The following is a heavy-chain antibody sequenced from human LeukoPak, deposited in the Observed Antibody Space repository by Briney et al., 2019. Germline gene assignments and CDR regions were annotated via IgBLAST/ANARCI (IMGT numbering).Heavy chain of an antibody. Sequence: ASVKVSCKASGYTFTGYYMHWVRQAPGQGLEWMGWINPNSGGTNYAQKFQGRVTMTRDTSISTAYMELSRLRSDDTAVYYCARDPRGCNSYYYYYYMDVWGKGTTVTVSS. V-gene: IGHV1-2*02. CDR3: ARDPRGCNSYYYYYYMDV. CDR2: INPNSGGT. CDR1: GYTFTGYY. D-gene: IGHD4-23*01. J-gene: IGHJ6*03.